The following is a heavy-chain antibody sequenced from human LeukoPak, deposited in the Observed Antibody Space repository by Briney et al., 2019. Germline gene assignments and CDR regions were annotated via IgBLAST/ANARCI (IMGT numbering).Heavy chain of an antibody. D-gene: IGHD3-22*01. CDR2: IYTSGST. Sequence: PSETLSLTCTVSGGSISSYYWSWIRQPAGKGLEWIGRIYTSGSTNYNPSLKSRVTMSVDTSKNQFSLKLSSVTAADTAVYYCARTDSSGYYYWFDPWGQGTLVTVSS. V-gene: IGHV4-4*07. CDR3: ARTDSSGYYYWFDP. J-gene: IGHJ5*02. CDR1: GGSISSYY.